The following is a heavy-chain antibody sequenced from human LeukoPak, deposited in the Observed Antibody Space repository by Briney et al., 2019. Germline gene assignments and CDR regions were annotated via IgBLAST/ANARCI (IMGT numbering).Heavy chain of an antibody. D-gene: IGHD1-1*01. CDR3: ARGHWSFDA. CDR1: GFTFSDHY. Sequence: GGSLRLSCAASGFTFSDHYMDWVRQAPGKGLEWVGRSRNKANRYTTEYGASVKGRFTVSRDESKNSLYLQMNGLRTEETAVYFCARGHWSFDAWRKGTLVTVSS. V-gene: IGHV3-72*01. J-gene: IGHJ4*02. CDR2: SRNKANRYTT.